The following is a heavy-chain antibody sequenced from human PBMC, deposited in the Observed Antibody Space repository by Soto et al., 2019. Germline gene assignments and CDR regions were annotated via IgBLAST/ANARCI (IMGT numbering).Heavy chain of an antibody. CDR2: ISYAGSNK. CDR3: AKEVWIGPMDV. V-gene: IGHV3-30*18. CDR1: GFTFSSYG. Sequence: QVQLVESGGGVVQPGMSLRLSCAASGFTFSSYGMHWVRQAPGKGLEWGAAISYAGSNKYYADSVKGRFTISRDNSKNTLYVQMNSLRAEDTAVYYFAKEVWIGPMDVCGQGTTVTVS. D-gene: IGHD3-3*01. J-gene: IGHJ6*02.